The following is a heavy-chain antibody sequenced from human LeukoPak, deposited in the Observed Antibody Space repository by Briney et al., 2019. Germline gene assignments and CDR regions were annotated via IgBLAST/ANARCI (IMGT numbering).Heavy chain of an antibody. CDR3: ARDRALHDSRRGYYYTEDDY. CDR2: LNEDGSEK. V-gene: IGHV3-7*01. CDR1: GVTFGNFW. D-gene: IGHD3-22*01. J-gene: IGHJ4*02. Sequence: GPLRLSCAASGVTFGNFWRSWVRQAPGRGLEWVANLNEDGSEKYYLHSVRGRFTISRDNARNSLFLQMNRLRADDTAVYYCARDRALHDSRRGYYYTEDDYWGQGTLVTVSS.